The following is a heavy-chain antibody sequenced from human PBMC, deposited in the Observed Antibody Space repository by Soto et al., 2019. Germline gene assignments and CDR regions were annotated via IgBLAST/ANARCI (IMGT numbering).Heavy chain of an antibody. CDR3: ARTVGWLDP. CDR2: TYYRSKWYK. D-gene: IGHD2-15*01. Sequence: SQTLSLTCAISGDSVSSNSAAWNLIRQSPSRGLEWLGRTYYRSKWYKECAPSVKSRITINPDTSKNQFSLQLNSVSPEDTAVYYCARTVGWLDPWGQGTLVTVSS. CDR1: GDSVSSNSAA. J-gene: IGHJ5*02. V-gene: IGHV6-1*01.